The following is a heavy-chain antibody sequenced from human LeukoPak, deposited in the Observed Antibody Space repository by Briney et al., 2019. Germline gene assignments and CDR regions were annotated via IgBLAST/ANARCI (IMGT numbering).Heavy chain of an antibody. V-gene: IGHV4-39*01. CDR1: GGSVSSSDSY. J-gene: IGHJ6*03. CDR3: ARQRAARLPYYYYYYMDV. Sequence: SETLSLTCTVSGGSVSSSDSYWGWIRQPPGKGLEWIGNIDSSGSPHYNPSLKSRITISVDTSKNHFSLRLSSVTAADTAVYYCARQRAARLPYYYYYYMDVWGKGTTVTVSS. CDR2: IDSSGSP. D-gene: IGHD6-6*01.